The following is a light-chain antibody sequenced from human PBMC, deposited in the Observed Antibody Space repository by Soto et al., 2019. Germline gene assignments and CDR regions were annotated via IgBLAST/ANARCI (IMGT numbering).Light chain of an antibody. CDR2: EVS. J-gene: IGLJ2*01. Sequence: QSALTQPASVSGSLGQSITISCTGTSSDIGDYNYVSWYQQHPGKAPKVMIFEVSKRPSGVSNRFSGSKSGNMASLTISGLQAEDEGDYYCSSFTSTSTVLLGGGTKLTVL. CDR3: SSFTSTSTVL. V-gene: IGLV2-14*01. CDR1: SSDIGDYNY.